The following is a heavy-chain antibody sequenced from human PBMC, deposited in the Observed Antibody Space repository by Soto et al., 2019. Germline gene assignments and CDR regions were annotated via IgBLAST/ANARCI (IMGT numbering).Heavy chain of an antibody. J-gene: IGHJ6*02. CDR3: AREQYGDYEGDYYYYGMDV. D-gene: IGHD4-17*01. CDR1: GYTFTSCG. V-gene: IGHV1-18*01. CDR2: ISAYNGNT. Sequence: QVQLVQSGAEVKKPGASVKVSCKASGYTFTSCGISWVRQAPGQGLEWMGWISAYNGNTNYAQKLQGRVTMTTDTSTSTAYMELRSLRSDDTAVYYCAREQYGDYEGDYYYYGMDVWGQGTTVTVSS.